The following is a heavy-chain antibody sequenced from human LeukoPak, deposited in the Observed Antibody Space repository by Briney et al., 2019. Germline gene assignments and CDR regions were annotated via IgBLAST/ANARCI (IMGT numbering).Heavy chain of an antibody. CDR1: GSIFSSYS. V-gene: IGHV3-48*01. CDR3: VRDHHRRLYDSQARDTFDI. D-gene: IGHD3-22*01. J-gene: IGHJ3*02. CDR2: ISSSSSTM. Sequence: GGSLRLSCAASGSIFSSYSMNWVRQAPGKGLEWVSYISSSSSTMYYAASVKGRFSISRDNAQNSLYLQMNSLRAEDTAVYYCVRDHHRRLYDSQARDTFDIWGQGTMVTVSS.